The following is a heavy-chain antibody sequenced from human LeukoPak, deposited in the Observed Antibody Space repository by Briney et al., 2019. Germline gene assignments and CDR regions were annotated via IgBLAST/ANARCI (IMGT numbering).Heavy chain of an antibody. D-gene: IGHD6-13*01. J-gene: IGHJ3*02. V-gene: IGHV1-2*02. CDR3: ASHLLSLQQLVMGDAFDI. Sequence: GASVKVSCKASGYIFTGYYIHWVRQAPGQGLEWMGWINPNSGGTKYAQNFQGRVTMTRDTSISTAYMELSRLRSDDTAVYYCASHLLSLQQLVMGDAFDIWGQGTILTIYS. CDR2: INPNSGGT. CDR1: GYIFTGYY.